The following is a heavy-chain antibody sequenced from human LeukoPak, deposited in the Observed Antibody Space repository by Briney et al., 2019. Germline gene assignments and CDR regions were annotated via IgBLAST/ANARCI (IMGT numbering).Heavy chain of an antibody. D-gene: IGHD6-13*01. CDR2: IGGSSGTT. Sequence: GWSLIISCAASGFTFSSYAMSYVRKTTGKGPDWVSAIGGSSGTTYYADSVTGRFTISRDNSKNTLYLQMSGLRPEDTALYCCAGVWGPSSAWPWAFEYWGQGTLVTVSS. J-gene: IGHJ4*02. V-gene: IGHV3-23*01. CDR3: AGVWGPSSAWPWAFEY. CDR1: GFTFSSYA.